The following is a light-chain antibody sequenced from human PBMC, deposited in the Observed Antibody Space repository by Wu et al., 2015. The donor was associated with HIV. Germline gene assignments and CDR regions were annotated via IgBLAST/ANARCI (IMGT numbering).Light chain of an antibody. Sequence: EIVLTQSPATLSLSPGERATLSCRASQSVNFYLAWYQHIPGQAPRLLIFDASSRAAGIPEKFRGSGSASQSDFTLTITRLEAEDSGLYYCQQYGSSPWTFGQGTKVEIK. V-gene: IGKV3-20*01. J-gene: IGKJ1*01. CDR3: QQYGSSPWT. CDR1: QSVNFY. CDR2: DAS.